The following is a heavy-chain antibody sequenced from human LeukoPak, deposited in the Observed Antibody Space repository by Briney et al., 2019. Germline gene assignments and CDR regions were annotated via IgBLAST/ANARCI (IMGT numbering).Heavy chain of an antibody. Sequence: RPGGSLRLSCAASGFTVSSNYMSWVRQAPGKGLEWVSYITSDSGTIYYADSVKGRFTISRDNAKNSLYLQMNSLRVEDTAVYYCVRDLDSVAFFWGQGTLVTVSS. CDR2: ITSDSGTI. CDR1: GFTVSSNY. V-gene: IGHV3-48*01. J-gene: IGHJ4*02. D-gene: IGHD1-1*01. CDR3: VRDLDSVAFF.